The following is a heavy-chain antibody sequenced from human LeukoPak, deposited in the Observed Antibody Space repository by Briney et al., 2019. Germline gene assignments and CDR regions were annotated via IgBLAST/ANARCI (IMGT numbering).Heavy chain of an antibody. V-gene: IGHV1-18*01. J-gene: IGHJ4*02. D-gene: IGHD3-22*01. Sequence: ASVKVSCKASGYTFTSYGISLVRQALGQGLEWMGWISAYNGNTNYAQKLQGRVTMTTDTSTSTAYMELRSLRSDDTAVYYCALDYYDSSGHPLLRYWGQGTLVTVSS. CDR3: ALDYYDSSGHPLLRY. CDR1: GYTFTSYG. CDR2: ISAYNGNT.